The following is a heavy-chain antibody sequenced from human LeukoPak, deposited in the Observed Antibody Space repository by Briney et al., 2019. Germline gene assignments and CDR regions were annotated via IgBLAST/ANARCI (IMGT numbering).Heavy chain of an antibody. V-gene: IGHV1-18*01. CDR2: INTYNGNT. CDR1: GYTFTTFG. CDR3: ARLGSDYGGGNCY. Sequence: ASVKVSCKASGYTFTTFGITSVRQAPGQGLEWMGWINTYNGNTNYAQNLQGRVTMTTDTSTSTAYMELRSLTSDDTAVYYCARLGSDYGGGNCYWGQGTLVTVSS. D-gene: IGHD2-21*02. J-gene: IGHJ4*02.